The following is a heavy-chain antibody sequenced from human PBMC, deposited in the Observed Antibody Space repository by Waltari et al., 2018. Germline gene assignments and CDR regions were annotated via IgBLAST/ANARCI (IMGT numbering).Heavy chain of an antibody. J-gene: IGHJ4*02. CDR1: GGSISSSSYY. CDR3: ARQGPRDDRSGYYSRLFDY. Sequence: QLQLQESGPGLVKPSETLSLTCTVSGGSISSSSYYWGWIRQPPGKGLEWIGSIYYSGSTYYNPSLKSRVTISVDTSKNQFSLKLSSVTAADTAVYYCARQGPRDDRSGYYSRLFDYWGQGTLVTVSS. D-gene: IGHD3-22*01. V-gene: IGHV4-39*01. CDR2: IYYSGST.